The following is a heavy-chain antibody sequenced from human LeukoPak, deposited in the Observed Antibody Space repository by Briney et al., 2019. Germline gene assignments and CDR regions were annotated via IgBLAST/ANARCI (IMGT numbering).Heavy chain of an antibody. CDR2: IKQDGSEK. V-gene: IGHV3-7*01. CDR1: GFTFSSYW. Sequence: SGGSLRLSCAASGFTFSSYWMGWVRQAPGKGLEWVANIKQDGSEKYYVDSVKGRFTISRDNAKNSLYLQMNSLRAEDTAVYYCARVLSSSWYTGFDYWGQGTLVTVSS. CDR3: ARVLSSSWYTGFDY. D-gene: IGHD6-13*01. J-gene: IGHJ4*02.